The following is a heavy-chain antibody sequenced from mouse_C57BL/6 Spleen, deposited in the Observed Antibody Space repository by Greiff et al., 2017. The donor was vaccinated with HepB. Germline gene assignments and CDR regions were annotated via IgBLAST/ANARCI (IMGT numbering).Heavy chain of an antibody. D-gene: IGHD2-3*01. CDR3: ARGDGWYFDV. CDR1: GYSITSGYY. V-gene: IGHV3-6*01. J-gene: IGHJ1*03. Sequence: EVQLVESGPGLVKPSQSLSLTCSVTGYSITSGYYWNWIRQFPGNKLEWMGYISYDGSNNYNPSLKNRIPITRDTTKNQFYLKLNSVTTEDTATYYCARGDGWYFDVWGTVTTVTVSS. CDR2: ISYDGSN.